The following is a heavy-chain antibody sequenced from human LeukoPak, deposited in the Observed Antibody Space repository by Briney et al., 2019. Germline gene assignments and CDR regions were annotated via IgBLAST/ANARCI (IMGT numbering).Heavy chain of an antibody. V-gene: IGHV3-7*01. Sequence: GGSLRLSCAASGFTFSSYWMSWMRQAPGKGLEWVANIKYDGNEEYYVDSVRGRFTISRDNAKNSLYLQLNSLRIEDTAVYYCKSGGAAPGSFDYWGQGTLVTVSP. D-gene: IGHD1-1*01. CDR3: KSGGAAPGSFDY. J-gene: IGHJ4*02. CDR2: IKYDGNEE. CDR1: GFTFSSYW.